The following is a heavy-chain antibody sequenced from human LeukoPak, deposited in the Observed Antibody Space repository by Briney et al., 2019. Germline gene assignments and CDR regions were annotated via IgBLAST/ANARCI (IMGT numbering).Heavy chain of an antibody. J-gene: IGHJ4*02. V-gene: IGHV3-21*01. Sequence: GGSLSLSCAPSGYTLSSLSMNGVRHAPEKGLEWVSSISSSSSYIYYADSVKGRFTISRDNAKNSLYLQMNSLRAEDTAVYYCARDGSGSDFDYWGQGTLVTVSS. CDR3: ARDGSGSDFDY. D-gene: IGHD1-26*01. CDR2: ISSSSSYI. CDR1: GYTLSSLS.